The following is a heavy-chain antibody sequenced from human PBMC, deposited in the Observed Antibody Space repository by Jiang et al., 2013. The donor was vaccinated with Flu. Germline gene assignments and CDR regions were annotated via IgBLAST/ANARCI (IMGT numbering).Heavy chain of an antibody. CDR3: AREVEWGGSYSSAFDI. V-gene: IGHV1-69*01. CDR1: GGTFSSYA. J-gene: IGHJ3*02. D-gene: IGHD1-26*01. CDR2: IIPIFGTA. Sequence: EVKKPGSSVKVSCKASGGTFSSYAISWVRQAPGQGLEWMGGIIPIFGTANYAQKFQGRVTITADESTSTAYMELSSLRSEDTAVYYCAREVEWGGSYSSAFDIWGQGTMVTVSS.